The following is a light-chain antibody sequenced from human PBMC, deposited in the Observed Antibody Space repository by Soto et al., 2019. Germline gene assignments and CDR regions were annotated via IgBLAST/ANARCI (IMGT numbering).Light chain of an antibody. CDR3: CSYAGSSTPYV. CDR1: SSDVGSYNL. CDR2: EGS. V-gene: IGLV2-23*01. Sequence: QSASVSGSPGQSITISCTGTSSDVGSYNLVSWYQQHPGKAPKLMIYEGSKRPSGVSNRFSGSKSGNTASLTISGLQAEDEADYYCCSYAGSSTPYVFGTGTQLTVL. J-gene: IGLJ1*01.